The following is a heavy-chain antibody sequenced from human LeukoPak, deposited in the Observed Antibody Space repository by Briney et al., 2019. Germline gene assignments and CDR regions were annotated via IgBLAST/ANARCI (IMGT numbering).Heavy chain of an antibody. Sequence: ASVKVSCKASGYTFTGYYMHWVRQAPGQGLEWMGWINPNSGGTNYAQKFQGRVTMTRDTSISTAYMELSRLRSDDTAVYYCARYQLLPVVYDAFDIWGLGTMVTVSS. CDR2: INPNSGGT. V-gene: IGHV1-2*02. D-gene: IGHD2-2*01. J-gene: IGHJ3*02. CDR3: ARYQLLPVVYDAFDI. CDR1: GYTFTGYY.